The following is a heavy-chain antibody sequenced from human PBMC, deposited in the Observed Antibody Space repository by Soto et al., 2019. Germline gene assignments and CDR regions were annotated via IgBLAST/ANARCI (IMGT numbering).Heavy chain of an antibody. D-gene: IGHD6-19*01. Sequence: GGSLRLSCAASGFRFASYGMYWVRQTPGKGPEWVAFISPDGTKKDYAESVRGRFTISRDDSRDTLYLQMNTLRVDDTAVYYCTKPASGLQWPPFDPWGHGTLVTVSS. J-gene: IGHJ5*02. V-gene: IGHV3-30*18. CDR1: GFRFASYG. CDR3: TKPASGLQWPPFDP. CDR2: ISPDGTKK.